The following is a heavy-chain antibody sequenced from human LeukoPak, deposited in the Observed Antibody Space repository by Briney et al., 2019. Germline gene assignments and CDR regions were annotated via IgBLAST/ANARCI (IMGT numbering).Heavy chain of an antibody. J-gene: IGHJ6*04. CDR3: ARVCYGDYGYGYYYGMDV. CDR2: ISYDGSNK. D-gene: IGHD4-17*01. Sequence: PGGSLRLSCAASGFTFSSYAMHWVRQAPGKGLEWVAVISYDGSNKYYADSVKGRFTISRDNSKNTLYLQMNSLRAEDTAVYYCARVCYGDYGYGYYYGMDVWGKGTTVTVSS. CDR1: GFTFSSYA. V-gene: IGHV3-30*04.